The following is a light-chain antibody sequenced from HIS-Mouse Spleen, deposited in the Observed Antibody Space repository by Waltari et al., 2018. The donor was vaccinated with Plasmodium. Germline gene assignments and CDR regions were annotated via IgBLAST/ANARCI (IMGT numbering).Light chain of an antibody. CDR1: SGHSSYA. J-gene: IGLJ3*02. CDR2: LNSDGSH. CDR3: QTWGTGIRV. Sequence: QLVLTQSPSASASLGASVKLTCTLSSGHSSYAIAWHQQQPAKGPRYLMKLNSDGSHSKGDGIPDRFSGSSSWAARYLAISSLQSEDEADYYCQTWGTGIRVFGGGTKLTVL. V-gene: IGLV4-69*01.